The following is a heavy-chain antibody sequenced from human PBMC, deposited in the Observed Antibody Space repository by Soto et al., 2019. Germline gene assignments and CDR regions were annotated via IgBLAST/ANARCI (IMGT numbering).Heavy chain of an antibody. CDR2: VHHSWGS. CDR3: ARQGFGPLHGLVDV. CDR1: GGSINSYY. D-gene: IGHD3-10*01. J-gene: IGHJ6*02. Sequence: QVQLQESGPGLVKPSETLSLSCTVSGGSINSYYWSWSRQSPGKRMEWIGYVHHSWGSSYNPSLQSRVAISLDTSKSQFSLKVPSVTATDTAVYYCARQGFGPLHGLVDVWGQGTTVTVSS. V-gene: IGHV4-59*08.